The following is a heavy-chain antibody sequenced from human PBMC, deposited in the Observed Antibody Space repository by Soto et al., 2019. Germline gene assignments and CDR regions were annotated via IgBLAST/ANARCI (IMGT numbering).Heavy chain of an antibody. CDR1: GFTFDDYA. CDR2: ISWNSGSI. V-gene: IGHV3-9*01. CDR3: AKDHGGGSVPAAMFWFDP. J-gene: IGHJ5*02. Sequence: SLRLSCAASGFTFDDYAMHWVRQAPGKGLEWVSGISWNSGSIGYADSVKGRFTISRDNAKNSLYLQMNSLRAEDTALYYCAKDHGGGSVPAAMFWFDPWGQGTLVTVSS. D-gene: IGHD2-2*01.